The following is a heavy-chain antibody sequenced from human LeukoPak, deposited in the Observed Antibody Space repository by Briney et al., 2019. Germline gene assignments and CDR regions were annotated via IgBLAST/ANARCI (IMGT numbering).Heavy chain of an antibody. Sequence: AGGSLRLSCAASGFTFSSYAMSWVRQAPGKGREWVSAISGRGGSTYYADSVKGRFTISRDNSKNTLYLQMNSLRAEDTALYYCAREWYCSGGSCYVPFDYWGQGTLVTVSS. D-gene: IGHD2-15*01. CDR2: ISGRGGST. V-gene: IGHV3-23*01. CDR3: AREWYCSGGSCYVPFDY. CDR1: GFTFSSYA. J-gene: IGHJ4*02.